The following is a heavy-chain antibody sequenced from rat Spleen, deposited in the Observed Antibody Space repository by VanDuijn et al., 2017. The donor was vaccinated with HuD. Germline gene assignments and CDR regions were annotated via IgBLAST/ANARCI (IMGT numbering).Heavy chain of an antibody. CDR3: TRDATIGASYFDY. CDR1: GFSLISYA. V-gene: IGHV2-13*01. CDR2: IWGDGST. Sequence: QVQLKESGPGLVQPSQTLSLTCTVSGFSLISYAVNWVRQPPGKGLEWMGGIWGDGSTNYNSALKSRLSISRDTSKSQVFLKMNSLQIEDTAIYYCTRDATIGASYFDYWGQGVMVTVSS. J-gene: IGHJ2*01. D-gene: IGHD1-2*01.